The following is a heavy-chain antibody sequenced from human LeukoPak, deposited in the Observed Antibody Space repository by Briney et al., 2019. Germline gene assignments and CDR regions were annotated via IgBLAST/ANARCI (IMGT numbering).Heavy chain of an antibody. V-gene: IGHV3-23*01. J-gene: IGHJ4*02. D-gene: IGHD3-10*01. Sequence: GGSLRLSCAASGFTFSTYSMFWVRQAPGQGLAYVSAVSGTTGNTYRADSVKGRFTISRDNSKNTVYLQMDSLRVDDTAVYYCATPAYRDRGGFQYWGQGTLVTVSS. CDR2: VSGTTGNT. CDR3: ATPAYRDRGGFQY. CDR1: GFTFSTYS.